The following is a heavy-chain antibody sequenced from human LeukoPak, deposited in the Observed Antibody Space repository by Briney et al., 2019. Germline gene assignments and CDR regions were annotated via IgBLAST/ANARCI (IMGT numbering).Heavy chain of an antibody. Sequence: GGSLRLSCAASGFTFSNYGMNWVRQAPGKGLEWVANINEDGSEKYYVDSVKGRFTISRDNAKNSLYLQMNNLRAEDTAVYYCVRRPEAGDYWGQGTLVTVSS. CDR3: VRRPEAGDY. D-gene: IGHD6-13*01. V-gene: IGHV3-7*03. CDR1: GFTFSNYG. J-gene: IGHJ4*02. CDR2: INEDGSEK.